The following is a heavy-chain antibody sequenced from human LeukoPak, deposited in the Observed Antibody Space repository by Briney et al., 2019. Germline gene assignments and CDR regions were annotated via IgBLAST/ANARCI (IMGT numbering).Heavy chain of an antibody. J-gene: IGHJ4*02. D-gene: IGHD3-22*01. CDR2: IRYDGSNK. CDR1: GFTFSSYG. V-gene: IGHV3-30*02. CDR3: AKDDMVTMIVVVTLFDY. Sequence: GGSLRLSCAASGFTFSSYGMHWVRQAPGKGLEWVAFIRYDGSNKYYADSVKGRFTISRDNSKNTLYLQMNSLRAEDTAVYYCAKDDMVTMIVVVTLFDYWGQGTLVTVSS.